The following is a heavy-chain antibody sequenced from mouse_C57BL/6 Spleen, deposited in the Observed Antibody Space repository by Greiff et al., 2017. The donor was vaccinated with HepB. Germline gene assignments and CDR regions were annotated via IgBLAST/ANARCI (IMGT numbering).Heavy chain of an antibody. V-gene: IGHV3-6*01. J-gene: IGHJ3*01. D-gene: IGHD2-2*01. CDR2: ISYDGSN. Sequence: EVKLMESGPGLVKPSQSLSLTCSVTGYSITSGYYWNWIRQFPGNKLEWMGYISYDGSNNYNPSLKNRISITRDTSKNQFFLKLNSVTTEDTATYYCARGYGYDWGFAYWGQGTLVTVSA. CDR1: GYSITSGYY. CDR3: ARGYGYDWGFAY.